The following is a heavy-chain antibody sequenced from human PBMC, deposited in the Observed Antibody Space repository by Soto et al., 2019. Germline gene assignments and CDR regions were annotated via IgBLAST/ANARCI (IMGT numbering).Heavy chain of an antibody. D-gene: IGHD2-15*01. V-gene: IGHV3-30-3*01. CDR2: ISYDGSNK. CDR3: ASIVVGAQDYYYYGMDV. J-gene: IGHJ6*02. CDR1: GFTFSSYA. Sequence: PGGSLRLSCAASGFTFSSYAMHWVRQAPGKGLEWVAVISYDGSNKYYADSVKGRFTISRDNSKNTLYLQMNSLRAEDTAVYYCASIVVGAQDYYYYGMDVWGQGTTVTVSS.